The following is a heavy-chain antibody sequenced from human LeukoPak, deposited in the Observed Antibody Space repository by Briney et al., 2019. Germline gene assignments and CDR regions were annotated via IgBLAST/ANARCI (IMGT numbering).Heavy chain of an antibody. CDR2: INPNSGGT. D-gene: IGHD3-3*01. J-gene: IGHJ3*02. Sequence: GASVKVSCKASGYTFTGYYMHWVRQAPGQGLEWMGWINPNSGGTNYAQKFQGRVTMTRDTSISTAYMELSRLRSDDTAVYYCARTEGSYDFWSGYGINAFDIWGQGTMVTVSS. CDR1: GYTFTGYY. CDR3: ARTEGSYDFWSGYGINAFDI. V-gene: IGHV1-2*02.